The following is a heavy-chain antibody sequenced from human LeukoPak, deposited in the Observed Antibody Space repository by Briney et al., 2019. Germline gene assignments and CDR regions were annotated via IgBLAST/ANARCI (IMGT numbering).Heavy chain of an antibody. V-gene: IGHV4-61*01. CDR2: IYYSGST. Sequence: SETLSLTRTVSGGSISSSNYYWGWIRQPPGKGLEWIGYIYYSGSTNYNPSLKSRVTISVDTSKNQFSLKLSSVTAADTAVYYCARDAAAGPIDYWGQGTLVTVSS. J-gene: IGHJ4*02. CDR3: ARDAAAGPIDY. CDR1: GGSISSSNYY. D-gene: IGHD6-13*01.